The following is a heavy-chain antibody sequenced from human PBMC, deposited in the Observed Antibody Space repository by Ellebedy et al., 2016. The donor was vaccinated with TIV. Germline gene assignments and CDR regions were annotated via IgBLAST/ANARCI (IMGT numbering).Heavy chain of an antibody. V-gene: IGHV4-59*01. J-gene: IGHJ4*02. CDR3: ARGGGGGGETRTLDY. Sequence: MPSETLSLTCTVSGGSISGYYWSWIRQPPGKGLEWIAYIYSSGNINYNPSLKSRVTLSVDTSENQFSLKLSSVTAADPAVYYCARGGGGGGETRTLDYWGQGSLVTVSS. D-gene: IGHD2-21*01. CDR1: GGSISGYY. CDR2: IYSSGNI.